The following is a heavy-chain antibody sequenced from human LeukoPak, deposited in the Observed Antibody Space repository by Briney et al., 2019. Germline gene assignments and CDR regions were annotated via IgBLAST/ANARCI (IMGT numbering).Heavy chain of an antibody. CDR2: INSSNGAT. CDR1: GYSFTTYG. J-gene: IGHJ5*02. CDR3: ARWRGFTGSIDENWSDP. V-gene: IGHV1-18*01. D-gene: IGHD1-14*01. Sequence: ASVKVSCKASGYSFTTYGISWVRQAPGQGLEWMGWINSSNGATNYAEKVQGRVTMTTDTSTSTAYMEVRSLRSDDTAVYYCARWRGFTGSIDENWSDPWGQGTLVTVSS.